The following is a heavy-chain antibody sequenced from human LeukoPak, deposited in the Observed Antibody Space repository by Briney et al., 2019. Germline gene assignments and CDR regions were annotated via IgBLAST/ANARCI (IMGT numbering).Heavy chain of an antibody. V-gene: IGHV3-21*01. CDR3: ARVQSLLVGARYYFDY. J-gene: IGHJ4*02. D-gene: IGHD1-26*01. CDR2: ISSSSSYI. Sequence: GGSLRLSCAASGFTFSSYSMNWVRQAPGKGLEWVSYISSSSSYIYYADSVKGPITISRANGKNYLYLQMKSLNDKATAEYYCARVQSLLVGARYYFDYWGQGTLVTVSS. CDR1: GFTFSSYS.